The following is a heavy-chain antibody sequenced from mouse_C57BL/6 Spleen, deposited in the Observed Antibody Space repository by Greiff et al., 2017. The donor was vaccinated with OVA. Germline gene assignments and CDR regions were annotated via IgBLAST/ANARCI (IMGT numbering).Heavy chain of an antibody. J-gene: IGHJ2*01. V-gene: IGHV1-82*01. CDR2: IYPGDGDT. CDR3: ARYGPYFDY. Sequence: VQLQQSGPELVKPGASVKISCKASGYAFSSSWMNWVKQRPGKGLEWIGRIYPGDGDTNYNGKFKGKATLTADKSSSTAYMQLSSLTSEDSAVYFCARYGPYFDYWGQGTTLTVSS. D-gene: IGHD1-1*02. CDR1: GYAFSSSW.